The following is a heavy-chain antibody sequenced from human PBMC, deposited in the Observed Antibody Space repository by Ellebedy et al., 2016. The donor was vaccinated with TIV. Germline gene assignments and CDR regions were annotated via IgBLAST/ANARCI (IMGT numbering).Heavy chain of an antibody. J-gene: IGHJ4*02. V-gene: IGHV3-23*01. Sequence: GESLKISXAASGFSFSSYWMSWVRQAPGKGLEWVSTIGYNGGSTLYADSVKGRFTISRENSKNTLFLQTNSLRAEDTAIYYCASGWHFDYWGQGTLVTVSS. CDR1: GFSFSSYW. CDR3: ASGWHFDY. CDR2: IGYNGGST. D-gene: IGHD6-19*01.